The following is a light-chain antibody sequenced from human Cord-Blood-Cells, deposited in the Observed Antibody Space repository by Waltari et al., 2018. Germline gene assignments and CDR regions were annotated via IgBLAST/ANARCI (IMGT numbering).Light chain of an antibody. CDR2: DVR. CDR3: SSYTSSSTLV. V-gene: IGLV2-14*01. J-gene: IGLJ3*02. Sequence: QSALTQPASVSGSPGQAITISCTGTSSDVGGYNYVSWYQQHPGTAPKPMIYDVRKRPSGVSHRLCGSKSGNTASLTISGLQAEDEADYYCSSYTSSSTLVFGGGTKLTVL. CDR1: SSDVGGYNY.